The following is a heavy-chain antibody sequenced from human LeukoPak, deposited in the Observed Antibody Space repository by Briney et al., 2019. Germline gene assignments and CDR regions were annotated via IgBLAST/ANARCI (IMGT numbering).Heavy chain of an antibody. J-gene: IGHJ1*01. CDR1: GYTFTGYY. D-gene: IGHD3-9*01. Sequence: SVKVSCKASGYTFTGYYMHWVRQAPGQGLEWMGGIIPIFGTANYAQKFQGRVTITADESTSTAYMELSSLRSEDTAVYYCARGYYDILTGYYRAEYFQHWGQGTLVTVSS. V-gene: IGHV1-69*13. CDR3: ARGYYDILTGYYRAEYFQH. CDR2: IIPIFGTA.